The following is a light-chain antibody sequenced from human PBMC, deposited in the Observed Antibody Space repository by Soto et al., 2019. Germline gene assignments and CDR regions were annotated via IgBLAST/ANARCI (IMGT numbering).Light chain of an antibody. CDR2: DVS. J-gene: IGLJ1*01. V-gene: IGLV2-18*02. CDR1: SSDVGSYNR. Sequence: QSALTRAPSVSGSPGQSVTISCTGTSSDVGSYNRVSWYQQPPGTAPKLMIYDVSNRPSGVPDRFSGSKSGNTASLTISGLQAEDEADYYCSSYTSSSTYVFGTGTKVTVL. CDR3: SSYTSSSTYV.